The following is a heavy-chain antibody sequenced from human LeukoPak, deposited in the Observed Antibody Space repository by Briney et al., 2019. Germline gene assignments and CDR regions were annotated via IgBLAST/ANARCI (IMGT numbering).Heavy chain of an antibody. Sequence: GGSLRLSCAASGFTFSNAWMSWVRQAPGKGLEWVGRIKSKTAGGTTDYAAPVKGRFTISRDDSKNTLYLQMNSLKTEDTAVYYCSFYLLWFGELLSYWGQGTLVTVSS. V-gene: IGHV3-15*01. D-gene: IGHD3-10*01. J-gene: IGHJ4*02. CDR2: IKSKTAGGTT. CDR3: SFYLLWFGELLSY. CDR1: GFTFSNAW.